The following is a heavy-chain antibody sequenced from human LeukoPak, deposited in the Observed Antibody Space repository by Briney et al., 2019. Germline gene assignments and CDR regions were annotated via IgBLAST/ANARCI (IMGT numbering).Heavy chain of an antibody. D-gene: IGHD4-17*01. Sequence: SETLSLACTVSGGSIRSYYWSWIRQPPGKGLEWIGYIYYSGSTNYNSSLKSRVSISVDTSKNQFSLKLCSVTAADTAVYYCARTGSTVTMLYPFDHWGQGTLVTVSS. CDR3: ARTGSTVTMLYPFDH. CDR1: GGSIRSYY. J-gene: IGHJ4*02. CDR2: IYYSGST. V-gene: IGHV4-59*01.